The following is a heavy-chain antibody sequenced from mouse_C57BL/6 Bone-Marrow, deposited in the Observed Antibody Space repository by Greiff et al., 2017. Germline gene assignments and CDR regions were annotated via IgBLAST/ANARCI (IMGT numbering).Heavy chain of an antibody. CDR1: GFSLTSYG. D-gene: IGHD2-4*01. J-gene: IGHJ3*01. CDR2: IWSGGST. Sequence: QVQLQQSGPGLVQPSQSLSITCTVSGFSLTSYGVHWVRQTPGKGLEWLGVIWSGGSTDYNAAFISRLSISKDNSKSHVFFKMNSLQADDTAIYYCAREKIYYDYDGFAYWGQGTLVTVSA. V-gene: IGHV2-2*01. CDR3: AREKIYYDYDGFAY.